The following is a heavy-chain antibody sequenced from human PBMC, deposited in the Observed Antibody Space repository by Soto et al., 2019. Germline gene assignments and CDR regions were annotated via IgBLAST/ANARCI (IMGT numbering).Heavy chain of an antibody. CDR1: GGSISSDHYH. CDR3: VREDDGADRDYYGLDV. D-gene: IGHD4-17*01. V-gene: IGHV4-30-4*01. J-gene: IGHJ6*02. CDR2: IHYSGSV. Sequence: QVQLQESGPGLVRPSQTLSLTCTVSGGSISSDHYHWTWIRQTPGKGLEWIGYIHYSGSVYYNPSLQSRVTMSVDTSKNLFSLKLSSVTAADTAVYFCVREDDGADRDYYGLDVWGQGTTVTVSS.